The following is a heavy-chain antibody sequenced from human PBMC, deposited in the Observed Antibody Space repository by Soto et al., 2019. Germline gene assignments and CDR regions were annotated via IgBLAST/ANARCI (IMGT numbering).Heavy chain of an antibody. CDR3: AKEGAAAGMGFDY. J-gene: IGHJ4*02. V-gene: IGHV3-30*18. CDR2: ISYDGSNK. D-gene: IGHD6-13*01. Sequence: QVQLVESGGGVVQPGRSLRLSCAASGFTFSSYGMHWVRQAPGKGLEWVAVISYDGSNKYYADSVKGRFTISRDNSKNTLYLQMNSLRDEDTAVYYCAKEGAAAGMGFDYWGQGTLVTVSS. CDR1: GFTFSSYG.